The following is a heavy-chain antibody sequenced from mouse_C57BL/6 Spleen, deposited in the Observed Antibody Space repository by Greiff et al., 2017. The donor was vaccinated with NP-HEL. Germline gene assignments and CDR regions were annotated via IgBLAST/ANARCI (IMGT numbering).Heavy chain of an antibody. CDR1: GFTFSSYA. V-gene: IGHV5-4*01. CDR3: AREKITTVVDPWYFDV. D-gene: IGHD1-1*01. J-gene: IGHJ1*03. Sequence: DVKLVESGGGLVKPGGSLKLSCAASGFTFSSYAMSWVRQTPEKRLEWVATISDGGSYTYYPDNVKGRFTISRDNAKNNLYLQMSHLKSEDTAMYYCAREKITTVVDPWYFDVWGTGTTVTVSS. CDR2: ISDGGSYT.